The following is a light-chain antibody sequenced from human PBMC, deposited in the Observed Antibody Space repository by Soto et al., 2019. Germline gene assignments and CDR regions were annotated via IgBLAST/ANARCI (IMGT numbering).Light chain of an antibody. Sequence: SYELTQPPSVSVAPGQTARITCGGNNMGSKSVHWYQQKPSQAPVLVVYDDSDRPSGIPERFSGSNSGNTATLTISRVEAGDEADYYCQVWDSSSDPFYVFGTGTKVTVL. CDR3: QVWDSSSDPFYV. CDR2: DDS. V-gene: IGLV3-21*02. CDR1: NMGSKS. J-gene: IGLJ1*01.